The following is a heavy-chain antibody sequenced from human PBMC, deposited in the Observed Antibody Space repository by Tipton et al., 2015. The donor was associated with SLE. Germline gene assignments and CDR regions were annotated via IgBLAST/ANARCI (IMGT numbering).Heavy chain of an antibody. CDR1: GGSISSGSYY. D-gene: IGHD6-13*01. CDR2: IYTSGST. J-gene: IGHJ4*02. Sequence: TLSLTCTVSGGSISSGSYYWSWIRQPAGKGLEWIGRIYTSGSTNYNPSLKSRVTISVDTSKNQFSLKLSSVTAADTAVYYYARGRIAAAGNHFDYWGQGTLVTVSS. V-gene: IGHV4-61*02. CDR3: ARGRIAAAGNHFDY.